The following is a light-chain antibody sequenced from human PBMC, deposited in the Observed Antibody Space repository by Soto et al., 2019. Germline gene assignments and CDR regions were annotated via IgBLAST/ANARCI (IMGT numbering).Light chain of an antibody. Sequence: EIVLTQSPGTLSLSPGERATLSCRASHSVSRTYLAWYQQKPGQAPRLLIYGTSDRATGTPDRFSGSGSGTDFTLTISRLQSEDFAVYYCQQYKKWPRTFGHGTKVDIK. J-gene: IGKJ1*01. V-gene: IGKV3-20*01. CDR3: QQYKKWPRT. CDR2: GTS. CDR1: HSVSRTY.